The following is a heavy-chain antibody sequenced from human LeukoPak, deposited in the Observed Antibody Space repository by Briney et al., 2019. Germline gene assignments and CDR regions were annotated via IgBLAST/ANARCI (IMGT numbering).Heavy chain of an antibody. CDR3: GTGLYSSGWYPVDY. V-gene: IGHV3-7*01. J-gene: IGHJ4*02. CDR2: IKQDGSEK. Sequence: PGGSLRLSCAVSGFTFSRYWMNWVRQAPGKGLEWVADIKQDGSEKYYVDSVKGRFTISRDNAKNSLYLQMNSLRADDTAVYYCGTGLYSSGWYPVDYWGQGTLVTVSS. D-gene: IGHD6-19*01. CDR1: GFTFSRYW.